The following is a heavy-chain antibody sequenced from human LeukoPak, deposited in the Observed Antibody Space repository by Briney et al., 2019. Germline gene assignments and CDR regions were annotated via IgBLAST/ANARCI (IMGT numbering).Heavy chain of an antibody. CDR2: INPNSGGT. CDR1: GYTFTSYA. D-gene: IGHD6-13*01. J-gene: IGHJ5*02. CDR3: ARDRVWGIVAAGPSS. V-gene: IGHV1-2*02. Sequence: GASVKVSCKASGYTFTSYAMNWVRQAPGQGLEWMGWINPNSGGTNYAQKFQGRVTMTRDTSISTAYMELSRLRSDDTAVYYCARDRVWGIVAAGPSSWGQGTLVTVSS.